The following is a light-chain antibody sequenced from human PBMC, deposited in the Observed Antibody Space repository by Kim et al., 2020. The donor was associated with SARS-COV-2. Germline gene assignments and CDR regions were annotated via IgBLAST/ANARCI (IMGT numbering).Light chain of an antibody. CDR2: GAS. Sequence: PGERVTLSCRASQSVSSSYLTWYQQKPGQAPRLLIYGASTRATSIPARFSGSGSGTDFTLTISSLQPEDFAVYYRRTFGQGTKVDIK. V-gene: IGKV3D-7*01. J-gene: IGKJ1*01. CDR3: RT. CDR1: QSVSSSY.